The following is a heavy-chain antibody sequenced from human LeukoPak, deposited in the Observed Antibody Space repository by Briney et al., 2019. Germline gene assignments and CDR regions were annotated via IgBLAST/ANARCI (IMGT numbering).Heavy chain of an antibody. D-gene: IGHD3-10*01. CDR2: ISSNGGST. J-gene: IGHJ4*02. CDR1: GFTFSSYA. V-gene: IGHV3-64*01. Sequence: PGGSLRLSCAASGFTFSSYAMHWVRQAPGKGLEYVSAISSNGGSTYYANSVKGRFTISRDNSKNTLYLQMGSLRAEDMAVYYCATGGESSVDYWGQGTLVTVSS. CDR3: ATGGESSVDY.